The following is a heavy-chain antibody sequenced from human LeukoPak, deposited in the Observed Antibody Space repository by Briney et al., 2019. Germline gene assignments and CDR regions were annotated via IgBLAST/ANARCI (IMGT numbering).Heavy chain of an antibody. D-gene: IGHD4-17*01. J-gene: IGHJ4*02. V-gene: IGHV3-21*04. Sequence: GGSLRLSCAASDFTFSSYNMNWVRQAPGKGLEWVSSISSSGNKIYYADSVKGRFTISRDNAKNSLYLQMNSLRAEDTAVYYCAKLMTTVTSWIYWGQGTLVTVSS. CDR3: AKLMTTVTSWIY. CDR1: DFTFSSYN. CDR2: ISSSGNKI.